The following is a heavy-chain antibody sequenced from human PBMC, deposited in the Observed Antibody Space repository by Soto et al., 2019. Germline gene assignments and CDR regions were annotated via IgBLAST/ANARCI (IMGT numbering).Heavy chain of an antibody. J-gene: IGHJ4*02. CDR1: GYTFTSYA. V-gene: IGHV1-3*01. CDR3: ARDCSSTNCPFDN. CDR2: INAINGTT. Sequence: ASVKVSCKASGYTFTSYAMHWVRQAPGQRLEWMGGINAINGTTKYAQKFQGRVTMTRDTSTSTAYMELRSLRSDDTAVYYCARDCSSTNCPFDNWGQGTLVTVS. D-gene: IGHD2-2*01.